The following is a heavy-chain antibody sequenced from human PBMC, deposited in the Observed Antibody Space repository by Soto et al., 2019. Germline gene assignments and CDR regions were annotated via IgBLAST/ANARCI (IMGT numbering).Heavy chain of an antibody. J-gene: IGHJ4*02. CDR3: AKRNGGSAGDFDC. Sequence: EVQLLESGGGLVQPGESLRLSCAASGFTFRNYAMSWVRQAPGKGLEWVSTVTESGSSTYYADSVKGRFTIARDNSKNHLDLQKNGLRAEKRLMYYCAKRNGGSAGDFDCWGQGSLVTGSS. D-gene: IGHD2-15*01. V-gene: IGHV3-23*01. CDR1: GFTFRNYA. CDR2: VTESGSST.